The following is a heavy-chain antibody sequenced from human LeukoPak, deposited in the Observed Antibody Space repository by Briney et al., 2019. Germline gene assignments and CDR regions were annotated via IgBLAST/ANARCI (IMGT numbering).Heavy chain of an antibody. CDR3: TREGRGSDAFDY. CDR1: GLTVGINY. Sequence: GGSLRLSCAASGLTVGINYMSWVPQAPGKGLEWVGFIRSKAYGGTTEYAASVKGRFTISRDDSRRIVYLQMNSLKTEDTAVYYCTREGRGSDAFDYWGQGTLVTVSS. J-gene: IGHJ4*02. CDR2: IRSKAYGGTT. V-gene: IGHV3-49*04. D-gene: IGHD3-16*01.